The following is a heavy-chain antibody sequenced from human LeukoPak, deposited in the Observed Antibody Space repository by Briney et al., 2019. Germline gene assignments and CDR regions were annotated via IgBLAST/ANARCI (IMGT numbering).Heavy chain of an antibody. J-gene: IGHJ4*02. CDR3: ASYYDSSGLAWVFDY. V-gene: IGHV4-59*01. Sequence: PSETPSLTCTVSGGSISSYYWSWIRQPPGKGLEWIGYIYYSGSTNYNPSLKSRVTISVDTSKNQFSLKLSSVTAADTAVYYCASYYDSSGLAWVFDYWGQGTLVTVSS. CDR2: IYYSGST. CDR1: GGSISSYY. D-gene: IGHD3-22*01.